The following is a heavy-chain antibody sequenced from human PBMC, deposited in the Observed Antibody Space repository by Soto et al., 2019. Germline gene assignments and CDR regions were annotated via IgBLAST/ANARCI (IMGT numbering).Heavy chain of an antibody. V-gene: IGHV4-59*08. CDR3: ARHLPYCGGDCYSLDY. J-gene: IGHJ4*02. Sequence: SETLSLTCNVSGCPISSSYWSWIRQPPGKGLEWIGYIYYSASTNYSPSLKSRVTISVDTSKNQFSLNLSSVTAADTAVYYCARHLPYCGGDCYSLDYWGQVTLVTVS. CDR1: GCPISSSY. D-gene: IGHD2-21*02. CDR2: IYYSAST.